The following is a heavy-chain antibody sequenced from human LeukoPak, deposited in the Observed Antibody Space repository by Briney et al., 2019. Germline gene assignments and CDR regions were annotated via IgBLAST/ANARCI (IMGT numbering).Heavy chain of an antibody. D-gene: IGHD3-3*01. CDR2: ISSSSSCI. V-gene: IGHV3-21*01. CDR3: ARSQGIFGVVTYYFDY. CDR1: GFTFSSYS. J-gene: IGHJ4*02. Sequence: PGGSLRLSCAASGFTFSSYSMNWVRQAPGKGLEWVSSISSSSSCIYYADSVKGRFTISRDNAKNSLYLQMNSLRAEDTAVYYCARSQGIFGVVTYYFDYWGQGTLVTVSS.